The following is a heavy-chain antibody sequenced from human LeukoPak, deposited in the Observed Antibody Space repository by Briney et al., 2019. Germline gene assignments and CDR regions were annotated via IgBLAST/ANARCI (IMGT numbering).Heavy chain of an antibody. V-gene: IGHV1-69*13. D-gene: IGHD3-22*01. J-gene: IGHJ5*02. CDR1: GGTFSNYA. CDR2: IIPIFGTA. Sequence: GASVKVSCKASGGTFSNYAISWVRQAPGQGLEWMGGIIPIFGTANYAQKFQGRVTITADESTSTAYMELSSLRSEDTAVYYCARDNSVDDNAWWFDPWGQGTLVTVSS. CDR3: ARDNSVDDNAWWFDP.